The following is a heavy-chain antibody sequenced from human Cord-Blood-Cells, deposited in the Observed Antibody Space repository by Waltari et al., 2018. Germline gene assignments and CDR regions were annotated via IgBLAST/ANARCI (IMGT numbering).Heavy chain of an antibody. J-gene: IGHJ6*02. CDR1: GCTFSSQA. Sequence: QLQLVQSGAEVKKPWSSVKIYGKASGCTFSSQAIRWVRHEPGQWLEWMGGIIPIFVTSVYAQKFQGRVTMTASESTRTACMELSSRLSEDTAVYDGARQDYRNDYYYGMDVWGQGATVTVSS. CDR3: ARQDYRNDYYYGMDV. V-gene: IGHV1-69*01. CDR2: IIPIFVTS. D-gene: IGHD4-4*01.